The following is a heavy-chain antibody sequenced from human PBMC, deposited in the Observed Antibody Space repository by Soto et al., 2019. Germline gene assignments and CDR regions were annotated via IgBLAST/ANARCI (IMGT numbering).Heavy chain of an antibody. CDR2: IYSGGST. Sequence: GKGLEWVSVIYSGGSTYYADSVKVRFTISRHNSKNTLYLQMNSLRAEDTAVYYCARVSPYYYDSSGYPEDFHHWGQGTLVSVSS. J-gene: IGHJ1*01. V-gene: IGHV3-53*04. D-gene: IGHD3-22*01. CDR3: ARVSPYYYDSSGYPEDFHH.